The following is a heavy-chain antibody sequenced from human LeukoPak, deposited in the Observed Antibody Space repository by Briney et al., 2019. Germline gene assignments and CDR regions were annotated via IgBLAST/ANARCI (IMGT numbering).Heavy chain of an antibody. CDR2: IYHSGST. V-gene: IGHV4-4*02. D-gene: IGHD2/OR15-2a*01. CDR3: AKNIRETRNGAFDI. J-gene: IGHJ3*02. Sequence: PSGTLSLTCAVSGGSISSRNWWSWVRQPPGKGLEWIGEIYHSGSTNYNPSLKTRVTISVDKSKNQFSLKLSSVTAADTAVYYCAKNIRETRNGAFDIWGQGTMVTVSS. CDR1: GGSISSRNW.